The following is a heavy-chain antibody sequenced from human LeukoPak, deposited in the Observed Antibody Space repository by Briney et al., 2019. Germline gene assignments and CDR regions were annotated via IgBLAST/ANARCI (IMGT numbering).Heavy chain of an antibody. CDR1: GFSFRDYW. D-gene: IGHD3-3*01. CDR3: ARGGYYTFDS. V-gene: IGHV3-7*01. J-gene: IGHJ4*02. CDR2: INKDESAR. Sequence: GGSLRLSCADSGFSFRDYWMKSVCPAPGKGLEWVASINKDESARYYVDSVKGRFTISRDNAKNSLYLQMNSLRVEDTAVYLCARGGYYTFDSWGQGTLVTVSS.